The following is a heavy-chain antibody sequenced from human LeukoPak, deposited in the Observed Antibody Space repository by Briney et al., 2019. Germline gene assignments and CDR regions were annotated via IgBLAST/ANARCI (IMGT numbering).Heavy chain of an antibody. V-gene: IGHV3-21*01. Sequence: KAGGSLRLSCAASGFTFSSYSMNWVRQAPGKGLEWVSSIRSGSRYIYYADSVKGRFTISRDNAENSLYLQMNSLRAEDTAVYYCARPHRWYYYYMDVWGKGTTVTVSS. J-gene: IGHJ6*03. D-gene: IGHD6-13*01. CDR3: ARPHRWYYYYMDV. CDR1: GFTFSSYS. CDR2: IRSGSRYI.